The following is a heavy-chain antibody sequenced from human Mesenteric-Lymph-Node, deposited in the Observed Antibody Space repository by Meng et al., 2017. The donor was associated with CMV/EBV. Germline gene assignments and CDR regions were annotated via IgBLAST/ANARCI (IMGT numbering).Heavy chain of an antibody. J-gene: IGHJ6*02. CDR2: IRFDGTYK. D-gene: IGHD3-22*01. CDR1: GFTFSSCG. V-gene: IGHV3-30*02. CDR3: AKGDDSTGYYRAYYFMDV. Sequence: GESLKISCVASGFTFSSCGMHWVRQAPGKGLEWVGFIRFDGTYKYYADSVKGRFTISRDNSKNTLHLEMNSLRTEDTAVHFCAKGDDSTGYYRAYYFMDVWGQGTTVTVSS.